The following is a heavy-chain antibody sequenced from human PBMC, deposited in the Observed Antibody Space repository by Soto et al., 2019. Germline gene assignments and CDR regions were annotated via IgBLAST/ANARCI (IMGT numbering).Heavy chain of an antibody. V-gene: IGHV3-23*01. CDR2: ISGSGGST. Sequence: GSLRLSCAASGFTFSSYAMSWVRQAPGKGLEWVSAISGSGGSTYYADSVKGRFTISRDNSKNTLYLQMNSLRAEDTAVYYCAKDSPLVVPAALPYYFDYWGQGTLVTVSS. J-gene: IGHJ4*02. CDR3: AKDSPLVVPAALPYYFDY. D-gene: IGHD2-2*01. CDR1: GFTFSSYA.